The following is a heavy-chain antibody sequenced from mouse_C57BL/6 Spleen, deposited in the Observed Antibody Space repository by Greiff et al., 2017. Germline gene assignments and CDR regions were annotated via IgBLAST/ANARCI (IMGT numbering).Heavy chain of an antibody. J-gene: IGHJ2*01. CDR2: IYPSDSET. CDR3: ARGYSNYYFDY. CDR1: GYTFTSYW. D-gene: IGHD2-5*01. Sequence: VQLQQPGAELVRPGSSVKLSCKASGYTFTSYWMDWVKQRPGQGLEWIGNIYPSDSETHYNQKFKDKDTLTVDKSSSTAYMQLSSLTSEDSAVYYCARGYSNYYFDYWGQGTTLTVSS. V-gene: IGHV1-61*01.